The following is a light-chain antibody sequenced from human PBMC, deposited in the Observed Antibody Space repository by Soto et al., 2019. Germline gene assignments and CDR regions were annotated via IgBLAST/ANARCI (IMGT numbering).Light chain of an antibody. Sequence: QSVLTQPASVSGSPGQSIAISCTGTSSDVGSDYNYVSWYQQHPGKAPKLMVYDVSTRPSGVSNRFSGSKSGTTASLTISGLQAEDEADYYCSSYTSISTYVFGTGTNVTVL. V-gene: IGLV2-14*03. J-gene: IGLJ1*01. CDR1: SSDVGSDYNY. CDR3: SSYTSISTYV. CDR2: DVS.